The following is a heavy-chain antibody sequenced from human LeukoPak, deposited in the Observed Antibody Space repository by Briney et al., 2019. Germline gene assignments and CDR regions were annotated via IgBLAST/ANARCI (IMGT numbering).Heavy chain of an antibody. CDR2: ISGSGGST. D-gene: IGHD2-15*01. CDR3: AKDPSYCSGGSCYWFDP. Sequence: GGSLRLSCAASGFTFSSYAMSWVRQAPGKGLEWVSAISGSGGSTYYADSVKGRFTISRDNSKNTLYLQMNSLRAEDTAVYYCAKDPSYCSGGSCYWFDPWGQGTLVTVSS. J-gene: IGHJ5*02. CDR1: GFTFSSYA. V-gene: IGHV3-23*01.